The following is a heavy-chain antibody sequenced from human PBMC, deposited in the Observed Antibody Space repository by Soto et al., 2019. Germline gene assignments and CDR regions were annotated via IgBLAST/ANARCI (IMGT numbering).Heavy chain of an antibody. V-gene: IGHV4-34*01. CDR1: GGSFSGYY. D-gene: IGHD1-20*01. J-gene: IGHJ6*03. CDR2: INHSGST. Sequence: ASETLSLTCAVYGGSFSGYYWSWIRQPPGKGLEWIGEINHSGSTNYNPSLKSRVTISVDTSKNQFSLKLSSVTAADTAVYYCARGEWGYNWNGVYYYYMDVWGKGTTVTVSS. CDR3: ARGEWGYNWNGVYYYYMDV.